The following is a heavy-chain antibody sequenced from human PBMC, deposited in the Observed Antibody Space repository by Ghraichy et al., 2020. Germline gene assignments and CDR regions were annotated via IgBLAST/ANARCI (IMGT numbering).Heavy chain of an antibody. D-gene: IGHD3-10*01. J-gene: IGHJ6*02. CDR3: ARYMIRGVIIPYGMDV. Sequence: SQTLSLTCTVSGGSLSSYYWSWIRQPPGKGLEWIGHIYYSGSTNYNPSLKSRVTISVDTSKNQFSLKLSSVTAADTAVYYCARYMIRGVIIPYGMDVWGQGTTVTVS. V-gene: IGHV4-59*08. CDR2: IYYSGST. CDR1: GGSLSSYY.